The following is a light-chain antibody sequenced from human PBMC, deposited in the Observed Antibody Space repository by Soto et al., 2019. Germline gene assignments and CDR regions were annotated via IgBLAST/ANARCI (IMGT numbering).Light chain of an antibody. J-gene: IGLJ2*01. CDR1: SSDVGYYNY. V-gene: IGLV2-14*03. CDR2: DVS. Sequence: QSVLTQPASVSESLGQSITISCTGTSSDVGYYNYVSWYQHHPGKAPKLIIYDVSNRPSGVSRRFSGSKSGNTASLTISGLRAEDEADYYCTSYTTSSTLVFGGGTKLTVL. CDR3: TSYTTSSTLV.